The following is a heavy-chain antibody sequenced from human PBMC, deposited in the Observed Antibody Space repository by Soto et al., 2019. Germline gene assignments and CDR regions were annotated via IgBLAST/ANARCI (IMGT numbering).Heavy chain of an antibody. Sequence: ASVKVSCKASGYTFTGYYMHWGRQAPGQGLEWMGWINPNSGGTNYAQKFQGWVTMTRDTSISTAYMELSRLRSDDTAVYYCARAVNWNYSNWFDPWGQGTLVTVSS. J-gene: IGHJ5*02. CDR3: ARAVNWNYSNWFDP. CDR2: INPNSGGT. V-gene: IGHV1-2*04. CDR1: GYTFTGYY. D-gene: IGHD1-7*01.